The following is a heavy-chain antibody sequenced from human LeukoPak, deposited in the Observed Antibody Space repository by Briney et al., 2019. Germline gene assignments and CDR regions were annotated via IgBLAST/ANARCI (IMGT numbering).Heavy chain of an antibody. V-gene: IGHV3-21*01. CDR3: ARDKAYYYGSGSPRFDY. J-gene: IGHJ4*02. Sequence: GGSLRLSCAASGFTFSGYNMNWVRQAPGKGLEWVSFISSSSSYTYYADSVRGRFTISRDNAKNSLYLQMNSPRAEDTAVYYCARDKAYYYGSGSPRFDYWGQGTLVTVSS. D-gene: IGHD3-10*01. CDR2: ISSSSSYT. CDR1: GFTFSGYN.